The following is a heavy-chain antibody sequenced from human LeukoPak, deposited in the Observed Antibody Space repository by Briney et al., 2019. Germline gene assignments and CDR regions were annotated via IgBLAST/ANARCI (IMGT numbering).Heavy chain of an antibody. J-gene: IGHJ4*02. V-gene: IGHV3-74*01. Sequence: PGGSLRLSCGASGFXFSDYWMHWVRQVPGKGLVWVSRISNDGSHTLYADSVRGRFTISRDNAKNTLFLQMNSLRAEDTAVYYCARAVTGLDDYWGQGTLVTVSS. D-gene: IGHD6-19*01. CDR2: ISNDGSHT. CDR1: GFXFSDYW. CDR3: ARAVTGLDDY.